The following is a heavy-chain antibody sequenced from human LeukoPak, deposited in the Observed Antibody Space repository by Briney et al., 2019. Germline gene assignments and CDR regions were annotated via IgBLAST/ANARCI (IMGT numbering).Heavy chain of an antibody. J-gene: IGHJ4*02. Sequence: AGGSLRLSCAASGFTFSSYAMSWVRQAPGKGLDWVSAISGSGGSTYYADSVKGRFTISRDNSKNTLYLQMNSLRAEDTAVYYCAKLVDSGSEVGYYFDYWGQGSLVTVSS. CDR3: AKLVDSGSEVGYYFDY. CDR1: GFTFSSYA. D-gene: IGHD1-26*01. V-gene: IGHV3-23*01. CDR2: ISGSGGST.